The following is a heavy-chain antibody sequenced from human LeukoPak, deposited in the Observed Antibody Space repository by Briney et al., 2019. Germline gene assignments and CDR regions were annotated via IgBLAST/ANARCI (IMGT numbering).Heavy chain of an antibody. D-gene: IGHD4-17*01. V-gene: IGHV3-23*01. CDR1: GFTFSRFA. Sequence: PGGSLRLSCAASGFTFSRFAMSWVRQAPGKGLEWVSTISGSGSSINYADSVKGRFTFSRDNSKNTLYLQVNSLRAEDTAVYYCAKDLPDYGDYIEGYWGQGTLVTVSS. J-gene: IGHJ4*02. CDR3: AKDLPDYGDYIEGY. CDR2: ISGSGSSI.